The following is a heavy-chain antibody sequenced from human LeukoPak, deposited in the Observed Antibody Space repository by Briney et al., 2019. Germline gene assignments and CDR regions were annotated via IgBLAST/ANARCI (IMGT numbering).Heavy chain of an antibody. J-gene: IGHJ4*02. V-gene: IGHV3-30*18. CDR2: ISYDGSNK. Sequence: PGGSLRLSCAASGFTFSSYGMHWVRQAPGKGLEWVAVISYDGSNKYYADSVKGRFTISRDNSKNTLYLQMNRLRAEDTAVYYCAKVARRGRYYYGSGSYFDYWGQGTLVTVSS. CDR3: AKVARRGRYYYGSGSYFDY. CDR1: GFTFSSYG. D-gene: IGHD3-10*01.